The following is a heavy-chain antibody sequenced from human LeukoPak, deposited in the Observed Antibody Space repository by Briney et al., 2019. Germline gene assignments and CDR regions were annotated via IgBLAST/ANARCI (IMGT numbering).Heavy chain of an antibody. J-gene: IGHJ5*02. CDR3: ARAGTEWEFDP. Sequence: SETLSLTCTVSGSSISSAYYWGWIRQPPGKGLEWIGNIYHSESTYYNPSLKSRVTISVDTSKNQFSLKLSSVTAADTAVYYCARAGTEWEFDPWGQETLVTVSS. D-gene: IGHD1-26*01. CDR1: GSSISSAYY. V-gene: IGHV4-38-2*02. CDR2: IYHSEST.